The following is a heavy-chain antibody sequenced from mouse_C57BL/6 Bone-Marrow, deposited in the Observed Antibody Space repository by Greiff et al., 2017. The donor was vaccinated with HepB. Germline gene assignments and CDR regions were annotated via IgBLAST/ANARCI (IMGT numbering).Heavy chain of an antibody. CDR1: GYTFTSYW. D-gene: IGHD1-1*01. J-gene: IGHJ2*01. V-gene: IGHV1-50*01. CDR3: ARDGSSTTVVATNFDY. CDR2: IDPSDSYT. Sequence: VQLQQPGAELVKPGASVKLSCKASGYTFTSYWMQWVKQRPGQGLEWIGEIDPSDSYTNYNQKFKGKATLTVDTSSSTAYMQLSSLTSEDSAVYYCARDGSSTTVVATNFDYWGQGTTLTVSS.